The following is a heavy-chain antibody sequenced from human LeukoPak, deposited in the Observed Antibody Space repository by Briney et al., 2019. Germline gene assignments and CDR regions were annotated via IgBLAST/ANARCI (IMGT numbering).Heavy chain of an antibody. Sequence: ASVKVSCKASGYTFTSYDINWVRQATGQGLEWMGWMNPNSGNTGYAQKFQGRVTITRNTSISTAYMELSSLRSEDTAVYYCAGIERDIVVVPAAMAYYMDVWGKGTTVTVSS. D-gene: IGHD2-2*01. CDR3: AGIERDIVVVPAAMAYYMDV. J-gene: IGHJ6*03. CDR2: MNPNSGNT. V-gene: IGHV1-8*03. CDR1: GYTFTSYD.